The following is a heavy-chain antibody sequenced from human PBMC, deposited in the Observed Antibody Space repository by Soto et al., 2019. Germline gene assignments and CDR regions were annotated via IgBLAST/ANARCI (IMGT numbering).Heavy chain of an antibody. CDR3: AKRPTSTGFGDPFDV. Sequence: EVQLLESGGDLVQPGGSLRLSCAASGFTFSSYAMTWVRQAPGKGLEWVSTLSGSGDTTLYADSVKGRFTISRDNSKNTLYLQMNSLRAEDTAIYYCAKRPTSTGFGDPFDVWGQGTMVTVSS. D-gene: IGHD3-10*01. CDR1: GFTFSSYA. V-gene: IGHV3-23*01. CDR2: LSGSGDTT. J-gene: IGHJ3*01.